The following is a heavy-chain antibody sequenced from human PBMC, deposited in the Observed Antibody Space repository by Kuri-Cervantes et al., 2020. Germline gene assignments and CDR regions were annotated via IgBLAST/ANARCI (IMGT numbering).Heavy chain of an antibody. CDR2: ISAHNGNT. V-gene: IGHV1-18*01. J-gene: IGHJ4*02. CDR3: ARVPTSSGWYSSSPRYYFDY. CDR1: GYTFTSYG. Sequence: ASVKVSCKASGYTFTSYGISWVRQAPGQGLEWMGWISAHNGNTNYAQKLQGRVTMTTDTSTSTAYMELRSLRSDDTAVYYCARVPTSSGWYSSSPRYYFDYWGQGTLVTVSS. D-gene: IGHD6-19*01.